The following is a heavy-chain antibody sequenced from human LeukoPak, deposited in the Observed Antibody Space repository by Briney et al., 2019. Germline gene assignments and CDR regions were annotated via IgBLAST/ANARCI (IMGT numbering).Heavy chain of an antibody. V-gene: IGHV4-34*01. CDR3: ARVLPTSGELSPYFDY. J-gene: IGHJ4*02. CDR2: INHSGST. CDR1: GGSFSGYY. Sequence: SETLSLTCAVYGGSFSGYYWCWIRRPPGKGLEWIGEINHSGSTNYNPSLKSRVTISVDTSKNQFSLKLSSVTAADTAVYYCARVLPTSGELSPYFDYWGQGTLVTVSS. D-gene: IGHD3-16*02.